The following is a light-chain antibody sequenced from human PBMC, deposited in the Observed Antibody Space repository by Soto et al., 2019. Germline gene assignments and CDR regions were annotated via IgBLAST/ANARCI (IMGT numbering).Light chain of an antibody. CDR2: GAS. Sequence: EVVLTQAPGTLSLSPVERSTLSFIACQSVSSTYLAWYQQKPGQAPRLLLYGASTRATDIPDRISGSGSGTDFTLTISSLEPEDFAVYYCQQRSNWPPITFGQGTRLEIK. J-gene: IGKJ5*01. V-gene: IGKV3D-20*02. CDR3: QQRSNWPPIT. CDR1: QSVSSTY.